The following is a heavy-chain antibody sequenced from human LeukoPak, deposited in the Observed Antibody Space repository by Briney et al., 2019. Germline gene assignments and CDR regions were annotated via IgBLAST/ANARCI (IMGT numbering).Heavy chain of an antibody. CDR3: ARVTSSGYGKWFDP. CDR2: INPNSGGT. D-gene: IGHD3-22*01. CDR1: GYTFTGYY. Sequence: ASVKVSCKASGYTFTGYYMHWVRQAPGQGLEWMGWINPNSGGTNYAQKFQGRVTMTRDTSISTAYMELSRLRSDDTAVYYCARVTSSGYGKWFDPWGQGTLVTVSS. V-gene: IGHV1-2*02. J-gene: IGHJ5*02.